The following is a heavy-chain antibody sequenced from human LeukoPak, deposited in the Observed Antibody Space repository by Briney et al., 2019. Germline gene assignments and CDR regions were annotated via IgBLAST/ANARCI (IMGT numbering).Heavy chain of an antibody. V-gene: IGHV3-48*03. CDR1: GFTFSSYE. Sequence: GGSLRLSCAASGFTFSSYEMNWVRQAPGKGLEWVSYISSSGSTIYYADSVKGRFTISRDNAKNPLYLQMNSLRAEDTAVYYCAREGYSDAFDIWGQGTMVTVSS. CDR2: ISSSGSTI. J-gene: IGHJ3*02. CDR3: AREGYSDAFDI. D-gene: IGHD5-18*01.